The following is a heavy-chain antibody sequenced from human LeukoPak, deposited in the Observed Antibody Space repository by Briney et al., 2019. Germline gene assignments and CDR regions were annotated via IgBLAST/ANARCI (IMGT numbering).Heavy chain of an antibody. Sequence: GGSLRLSCAASGFTFSSYSMNWVRQAPGKGLEWVSSISSSSSYIYYADSVRGRFALSRDSSKSTLYLQMNSLRAEDTAVYYCARDSFHGDYVPNWYFDLWGRGTLVTVSS. D-gene: IGHD4-17*01. J-gene: IGHJ2*01. CDR2: ISSSSSYI. CDR3: ARDSFHGDYVPNWYFDL. V-gene: IGHV3-21*01. CDR1: GFTFSSYS.